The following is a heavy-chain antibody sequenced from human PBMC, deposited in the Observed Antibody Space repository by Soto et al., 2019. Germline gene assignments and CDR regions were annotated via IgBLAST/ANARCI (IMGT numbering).Heavy chain of an antibody. D-gene: IGHD3-10*01. J-gene: IGHJ4*02. Sequence: GGSLRLSCAASGFTFSSYAMSWVRQAPGKGLEWVSAISGSGGSTYYADSVKGRFTISRDNSKNTLYLQMNSLRAEDTAVYYCAKAIHVVRGPALFDYWGQGTLVTVSS. CDR3: AKAIHVVRGPALFDY. V-gene: IGHV3-23*01. CDR1: GFTFSSYA. CDR2: ISGSGGST.